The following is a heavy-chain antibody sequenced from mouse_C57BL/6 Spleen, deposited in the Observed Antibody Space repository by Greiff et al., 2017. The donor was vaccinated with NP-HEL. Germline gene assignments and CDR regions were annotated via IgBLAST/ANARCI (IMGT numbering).Heavy chain of an antibody. CDR3: ARRAGYYAMDY. J-gene: IGHJ4*01. V-gene: IGHV5-17*01. D-gene: IGHD4-1*01. Sequence: EVQRVESGGGLVKPGGSLKLSCAASGFTFSDYGMHWVRQAPEKGLEWVAYISSGSSTIYYADTVQGRFTISRDNAKNTLFLQMTSLRSEDTAMYYCARRAGYYAMDYWGQGTSVTVSS. CDR1: GFTFSDYG. CDR2: ISSGSSTI.